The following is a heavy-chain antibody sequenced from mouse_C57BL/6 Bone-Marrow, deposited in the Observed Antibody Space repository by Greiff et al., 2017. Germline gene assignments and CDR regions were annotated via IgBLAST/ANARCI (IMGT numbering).Heavy chain of an antibody. V-gene: IGHV5-9*01. CDR2: ISGGGGNT. D-gene: IGHD2-4*01. J-gene: IGHJ3*01. CDR3: ARGGNDYDWFAY. Sequence: EVHLVESGGGLVKPGGSLKLSCAASGFTFSSYTMSWVRQTPEKRLEWVATISGGGGNTYYPDRVKGRFTISRDNAKNTLYLQMSSLRSEDTALYYCARGGNDYDWFAYWGQGTLVTVSA. CDR1: GFTFSSYT.